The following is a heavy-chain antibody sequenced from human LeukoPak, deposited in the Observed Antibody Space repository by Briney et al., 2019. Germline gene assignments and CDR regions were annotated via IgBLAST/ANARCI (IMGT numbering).Heavy chain of an antibody. CDR3: ARDCSSTSCYYRNFDY. CDR1: GGSFSGYY. CDR2: INHSGST. V-gene: IGHV4-34*01. D-gene: IGHD2-2*01. J-gene: IGHJ4*02. Sequence: SETLPLTCAVYGGSFSGYYWSWIRQPPGKGLEWIGEINHSGSTNYNPSLKSRVTISVDTSKNQFSLKLSSVTAADTAVYYCARDCSSTSCYYRNFDYWGQGTLVTVSS.